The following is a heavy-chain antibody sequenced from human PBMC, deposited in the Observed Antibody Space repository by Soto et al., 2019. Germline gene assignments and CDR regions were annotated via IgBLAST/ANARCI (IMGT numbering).Heavy chain of an antibody. CDR2: ISSDGNNK. J-gene: IGHJ4*02. Sequence: QVQLVESGGGVVQPGRSLRLSCAASGFTFNAYGMHWARQAPGKGLEWVAGISSDGNNKYYADSVKGQFTISIDNSKNTLYLQMNSLRTEDTAVYYCAGGWFFFDYCGQGTLVTVSS. CDR3: AGGWFFFDY. V-gene: IGHV3-30*03. D-gene: IGHD6-19*01. CDR1: GFTFNAYG.